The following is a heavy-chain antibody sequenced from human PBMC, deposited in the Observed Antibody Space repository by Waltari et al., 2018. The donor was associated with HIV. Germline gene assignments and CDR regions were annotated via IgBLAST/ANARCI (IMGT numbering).Heavy chain of an antibody. Sequence: QVQLLESGGGLVRPGGSLRLSCAASGFTFSDYYMSWIRQAPGKGLEWLSAIRGNGDVKYYADSVRGRCTSSRDNAKNSLYLEMNSLRSGDTALYYCAKGPGMAGYYFDQWGQGTLVTVSS. CDR1: GFTFSDYY. J-gene: IGHJ4*02. D-gene: IGHD1-1*01. CDR2: IRGNGDVK. CDR3: AKGPGMAGYYFDQ. V-gene: IGHV3-11*01.